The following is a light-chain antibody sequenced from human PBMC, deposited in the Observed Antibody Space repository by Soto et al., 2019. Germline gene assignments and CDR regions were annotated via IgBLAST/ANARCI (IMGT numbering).Light chain of an antibody. CDR3: QQYGSSPVT. J-gene: IGKJ1*01. CDR1: QIVRSSY. V-gene: IGKV3-20*01. CDR2: GAS. Sequence: EIVLTQSPGILSLSPGERATLSCRASQIVRSSYLAWYQQKPGQAPRLLIYGASSRATGIPDRFSGSGSGTDFTLTINRLEPEDFAVYYCQQYGSSPVTFGQGTKVEIK.